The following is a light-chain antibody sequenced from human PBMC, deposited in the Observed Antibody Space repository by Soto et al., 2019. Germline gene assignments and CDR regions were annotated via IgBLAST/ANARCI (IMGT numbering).Light chain of an antibody. Sequence: EVVMTQSPVTLSVSPGETVTLSCRASQSVNINLAWYQQKRGQAPRLLIHGASTRAPDIPARFSGSGSGTDFTLTISSLKSEDFAVYYCQQRSNWPPTFGPGTKVDIK. J-gene: IGKJ3*01. CDR2: GAS. CDR1: QSVNIN. V-gene: IGKV3-15*01. CDR3: QQRSNWPPT.